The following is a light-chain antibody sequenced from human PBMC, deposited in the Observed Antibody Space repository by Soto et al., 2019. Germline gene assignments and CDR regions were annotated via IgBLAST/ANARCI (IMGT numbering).Light chain of an antibody. CDR3: QQYSNWPPIT. CDR1: QSVSIH. CDR2: DTS. Sequence: ETVMTQSPGTLSVSLGERATVSCRASQSVSIHLAWYQQKPGQAPRLLIYDTSTRATGIPARFSGSGSGTEFTLTISSLQSEDLAVYYCQQYSNWPPITFGQGTRLEIK. V-gene: IGKV3-15*01. J-gene: IGKJ5*01.